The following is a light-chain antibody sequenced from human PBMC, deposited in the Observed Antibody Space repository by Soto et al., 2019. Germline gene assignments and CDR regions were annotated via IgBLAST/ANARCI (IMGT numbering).Light chain of an antibody. Sequence: EIVLTQSPATLSLSPGEGATLSCRASHSVSTSYFAWYQQKPGQAPRLLIYGASNRATDIPDRFSGSGSGTDFTLTLSRLETEDFAVYYFQPYGTSLIPFGGGTKVEIK. J-gene: IGKJ4*01. CDR3: QPYGTSLIP. CDR2: GAS. CDR1: HSVSTSY. V-gene: IGKV3-20*01.